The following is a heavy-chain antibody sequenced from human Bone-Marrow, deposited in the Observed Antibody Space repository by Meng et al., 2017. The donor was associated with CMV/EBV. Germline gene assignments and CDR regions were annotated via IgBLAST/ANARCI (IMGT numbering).Heavy chain of an antibody. D-gene: IGHD3-10*01. CDR3: ARDRAGSYYN. V-gene: IGHV1-3*01. Sequence: VSCKASGYIFSAYSIHWVRQAPGQSLEWMGWINAGNGNTKYSEKFQGRVTITRDTSAATAYMYLSSLKSQDSAVYYCARDRAGSYYNWGQGTLVTVSS. J-gene: IGHJ4*02. CDR2: INAGNGNT. CDR1: GYIFSAYS.